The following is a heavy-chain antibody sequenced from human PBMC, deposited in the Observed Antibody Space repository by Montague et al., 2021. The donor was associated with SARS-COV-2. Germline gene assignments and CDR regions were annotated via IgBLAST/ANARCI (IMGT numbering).Heavy chain of an antibody. CDR3: ARREYSYGWGD. V-gene: IGHV4-39*01. CDR2: VDYSGNT. J-gene: IGHJ4*02. Sequence: SETLSLTCTVTGGPISGSSDYWGWIRQSPGKGLEWIASVDYSGNTCYSPSLKSRLTISVDTSKNQFSLKLNSVTAVDTALYYCARREYSYGWGDWGQGTLVTVSS. CDR1: GGPISGSSDY. D-gene: IGHD5-18*01.